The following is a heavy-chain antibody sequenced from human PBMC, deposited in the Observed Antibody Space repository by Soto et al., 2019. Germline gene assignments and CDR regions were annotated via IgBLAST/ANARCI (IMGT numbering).Heavy chain of an antibody. CDR1: GGSISSGDYY. V-gene: IGHV4-30-4*01. J-gene: IGHJ5*02. Sequence: QVQLQESGPGLVKPSQTLSLTCTVSGGSISSGDYYWSWIRQPPGKGLEWIGYIYYSGSTYYNPSLTRRVTTSXXTXKXPFSLKLSSVTAADTAVYYCARGPGVVHPSPNWFDPWGQGTLVTVSS. CDR2: IYYSGST. D-gene: IGHD2-15*01. CDR3: ARGPGVVHPSPNWFDP.